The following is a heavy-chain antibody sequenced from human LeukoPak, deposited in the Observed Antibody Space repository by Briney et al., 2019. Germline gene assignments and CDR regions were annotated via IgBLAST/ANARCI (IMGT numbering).Heavy chain of an antibody. CDR2: ISGSGGST. Sequence: GGSLRLSCAASGFTFSSYAMSWARQAPGKGLEWVSAISGSGGSTYYADSVKGRFTISRDNSKNTLYLQMNSLRAEDTAVYYCACGDGTTWGPFDYWGQGTLVTVSS. CDR1: GFTFSSYA. CDR3: ACGDGTTWGPFDY. D-gene: IGHD1-1*01. V-gene: IGHV3-23*01. J-gene: IGHJ4*02.